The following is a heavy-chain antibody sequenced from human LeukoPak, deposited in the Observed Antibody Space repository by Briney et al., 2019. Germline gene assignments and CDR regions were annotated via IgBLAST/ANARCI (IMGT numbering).Heavy chain of an antibody. CDR3: ARLTLTGVAGRGWFDA. V-gene: IGHV4-39*01. D-gene: IGHD3-3*01. CDR2: IYYSGST. CDR1: GGSVSSSSYY. Sequence: SETLSLTCTVSGGSVSSSSYYWGWIRQPPGKGLEWIGSIYYSGSTYYNPSLKSRVTISVDTSKNQLSLKVNSVTAADTASYYCARLTLTGVAGRGWFDAWGQGTLVIVSS. J-gene: IGHJ5*02.